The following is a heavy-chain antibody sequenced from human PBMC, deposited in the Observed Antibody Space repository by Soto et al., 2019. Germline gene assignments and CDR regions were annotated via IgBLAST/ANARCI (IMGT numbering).Heavy chain of an antibody. CDR2: INTYNGNT. Sequence: QVQLVQCGAEVKNPGASVKVSCKTSGYIFTNYGIGWARQAPGQGLEWMGWINTYNGNTNYAQNLQGRLTLTTDTSTSTAFMELRSLRSNDTAIYYCAMVDVYVTPSPQDVWGQGTTVNVSS. J-gene: IGHJ6*02. D-gene: IGHD3-16*01. CDR1: GYIFTNYG. CDR3: AMVDVYVTPSPQDV. V-gene: IGHV1-18*01.